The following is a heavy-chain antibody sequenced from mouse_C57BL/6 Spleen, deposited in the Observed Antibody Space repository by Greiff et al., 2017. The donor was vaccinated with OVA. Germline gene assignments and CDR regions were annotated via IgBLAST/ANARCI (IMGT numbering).Heavy chain of an antibody. D-gene: IGHD2-2*01. J-gene: IGHJ3*01. CDR2: IDPSDSYT. CDR3: ARRRGYDDGFAY. CDR1: GYTFTSYW. V-gene: IGHV1-50*01. Sequence: QVQLQQPGAELVKPGASVKLSCKASGYTFTSYWMQWVKQRPGQGLEWIGEIDPSDSYTNYNQEFKGQATLTVDTSSSTAYMQLSSLTSEDSAVYYCARRRGYDDGFAYWGQGTLVTVSA.